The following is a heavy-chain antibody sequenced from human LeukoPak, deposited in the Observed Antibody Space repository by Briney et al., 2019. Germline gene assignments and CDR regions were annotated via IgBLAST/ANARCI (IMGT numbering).Heavy chain of an antibody. CDR2: INHSGST. V-gene: IGHV4-34*01. D-gene: IGHD4-11*01. CDR1: GGSFSGYY. CDR3: ASGTTVTTLDY. J-gene: IGHJ4*02. Sequence: SETLSLTCAVYGGSFSGYYWSWIRQPPGKGLEWIGEINHSGSTNYNPSLKSRVTISVDTSKNQFSLKLSSVTAADTAVYYCASGTTVTTLDYWGQGTLVTVSS.